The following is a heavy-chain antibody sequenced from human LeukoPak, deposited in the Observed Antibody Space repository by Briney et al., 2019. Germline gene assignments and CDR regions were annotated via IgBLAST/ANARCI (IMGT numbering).Heavy chain of an antibody. CDR3: ARDYSSGWYYFDY. Sequence: RPGGSLRLSCAASGFSFSSYSMNWVRQAPGGGREWGSSISNSSSYIYHADSVKGRFTISRDNAKNSLYLQMNSLRAEDTAVYYCARDYSSGWYYFDYWGQGTLVTVSS. V-gene: IGHV3-21*01. J-gene: IGHJ4*02. CDR2: ISNSSSYI. D-gene: IGHD6-19*01. CDR1: GFSFSSYS.